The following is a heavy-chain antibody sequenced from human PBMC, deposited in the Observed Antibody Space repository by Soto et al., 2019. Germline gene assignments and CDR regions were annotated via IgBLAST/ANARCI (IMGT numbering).Heavy chain of an antibody. Sequence: QVQLQQSGPGLVKPSQTLSLTCAISGDSVSSTSASWNWIRQSPSRGLEWLGRTYYRSKWTNDYAVSVRSRITINPDTSKNQFSLQLSSVTPEDPAMYYCVRGYSSSFDYWGQGTLVTVSS. J-gene: IGHJ4*02. V-gene: IGHV6-1*01. D-gene: IGHD2-15*01. CDR1: GDSVSSTSAS. CDR2: TYYRSKWTN. CDR3: VRGYSSSFDY.